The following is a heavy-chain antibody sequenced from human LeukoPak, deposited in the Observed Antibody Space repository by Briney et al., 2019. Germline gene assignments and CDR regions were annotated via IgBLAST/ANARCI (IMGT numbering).Heavy chain of an antibody. CDR3: AREFITIFGWFDP. D-gene: IGHD3-3*01. V-gene: IGHV3-48*01. CDR2: ISSSSSTI. Sequence: GGSLRLSCAASGFTFSSYSMNWVRQAPGKGLEWVSYISSSSSTIYYADSVKGRFTISRDNAKNSLYLQMNSLRAEDTAVYYCAREFITIFGWFDPWGQGTLVTVSS. CDR1: GFTFSSYS. J-gene: IGHJ5*02.